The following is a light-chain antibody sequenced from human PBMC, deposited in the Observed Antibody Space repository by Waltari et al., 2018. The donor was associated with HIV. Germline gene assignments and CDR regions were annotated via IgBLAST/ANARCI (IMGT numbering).Light chain of an antibody. CDR1: QRVNPDY. CDR3: QQFASSPWT. Sequence: EDVLTKSPGTLPLSPGERVTLSSRASQRVNPDYLAWYQQKPGQPPRLLIYGASNRALAIPDRFSGSGAGTDFTLTITTLEPDDFAVYFCQQFASSPWTFGPGTRLEIK. V-gene: IGKV3-20*01. J-gene: IGKJ1*01. CDR2: GAS.